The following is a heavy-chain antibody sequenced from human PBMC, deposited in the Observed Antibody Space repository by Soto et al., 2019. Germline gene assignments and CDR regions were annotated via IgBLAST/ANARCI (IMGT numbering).Heavy chain of an antibody. V-gene: IGHV4-4*02. CDR2: IYHDGST. Sequence: QVQLQESGPRLVKPSGTLSLTCGVSGGSISSINWWSWVRQSPGKGLEWIGEIYHDGSTNYNPSLKSRVNISVAKSKKQFSLKVTSVTAAATAVYYCARSPGVSATHHFDPWGQGTLVIVSS. CDR1: GGSISSINW. CDR3: ARSPGVSATHHFDP. J-gene: IGHJ5*02. D-gene: IGHD2-15*01.